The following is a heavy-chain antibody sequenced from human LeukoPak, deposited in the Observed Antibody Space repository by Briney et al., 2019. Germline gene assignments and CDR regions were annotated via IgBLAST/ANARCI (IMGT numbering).Heavy chain of an antibody. CDR1: ALTLVSYW. CDR2: ITSEGSST. Sequence: PGRSLRPACAAFALTLVSYWTDSVRQAPGEGLVWVSRITSEGSSTSYADSVKGRFTIPRDNAKNSLYLQMNNLRAEHKAVYYCARLREIPVFGVVTKSTSYFDYWGQGTLVTVSS. D-gene: IGHD3-3*01. CDR3: ARLREIPVFGVVTKSTSYFDY. J-gene: IGHJ4*02. V-gene: IGHV3-74*01.